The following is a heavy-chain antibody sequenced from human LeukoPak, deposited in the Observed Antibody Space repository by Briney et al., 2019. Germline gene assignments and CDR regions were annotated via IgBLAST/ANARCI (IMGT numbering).Heavy chain of an antibody. D-gene: IGHD1-26*01. CDR1: GFTFSSYA. CDR2: ISSSSTYI. V-gene: IGHV3-21*03. J-gene: IGHJ6*03. CDR3: TTDRKWEPQVGYYYYYYMDV. Sequence: GGSLRLSCAASGFTFSSYAMSWVRQAPGKGLEWVSSISSSSTYIYYVDSVKGRFTISRDNAKNSLFLQVNSLKTEDTAVYYCTTDRKWEPQVGYYYYYYMDVWGKGTTVTVSS.